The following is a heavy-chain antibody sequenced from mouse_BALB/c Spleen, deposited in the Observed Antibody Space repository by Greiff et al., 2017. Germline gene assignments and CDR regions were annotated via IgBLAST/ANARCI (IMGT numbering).Heavy chain of an antibody. CDR2: ISNGGGST. J-gene: IGHJ4*01. CDR3: ASTVVAGHAMDY. D-gene: IGHD1-1*01. Sequence: DVMLVESGGGLVQPGGSLKLSCAASGFTFSSYTMSWVRQTPEKRLEWVAYISNGGGSTYYPDTVKGRFTISRDNAKNTLYLQMSSLKSEDTAMYYCASTVVAGHAMDYWGQGTSVTVSS. CDR1: GFTFSSYT. V-gene: IGHV5-12-2*01.